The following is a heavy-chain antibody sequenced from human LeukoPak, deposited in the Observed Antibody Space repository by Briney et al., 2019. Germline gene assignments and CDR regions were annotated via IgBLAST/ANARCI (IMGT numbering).Heavy chain of an antibody. CDR3: ARSRYCSGGSCYSPYYYYGMDV. Sequence: SETRSLTCTVSGGSISSGDYYWSWIRQPPGKGLEWIGYIYYCGSTYYNPSLKSRVTISVDTSKNQFSLKLSSVTAADTAVYYRARSRYCSGGSCYSPYYYYGMDVWGQGTTVTVSS. CDR2: IYYCGST. D-gene: IGHD2-15*01. V-gene: IGHV4-30-4*01. J-gene: IGHJ6*02. CDR1: GGSISSGDYY.